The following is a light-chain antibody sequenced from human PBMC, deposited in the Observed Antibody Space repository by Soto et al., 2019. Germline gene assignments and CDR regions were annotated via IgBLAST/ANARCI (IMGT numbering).Light chain of an antibody. CDR3: QQYSNWPT. J-gene: IGKJ1*01. V-gene: IGKV3-15*01. CDR1: QSVSSN. Sequence: EIVMTQSPATLSVSPGERATLSCRASQSVSSNLAWYQEKPGQAPRLLIYSASSRATGIPARFSGSGSGTEFTLTISSLQSEDSAVYYCQQYSNWPTFGQGTKVDIK. CDR2: SAS.